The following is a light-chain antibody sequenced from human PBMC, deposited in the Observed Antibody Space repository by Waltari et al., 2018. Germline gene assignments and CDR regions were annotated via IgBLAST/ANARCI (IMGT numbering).Light chain of an antibody. V-gene: IGKV4-1*01. CDR3: QQYYSTPWT. Sequence: DIVMTQSPDSLAVSLGERATINCKSSQSGLYSSNNKSYLAWYQHKPGQPPKLLIYWASTLECGVPDRFSGSGSGTDFTLTISSLQAEDVAVYYCQQYYSTPWTFGQGTKVEI. J-gene: IGKJ1*01. CDR2: WAS. CDR1: QSGLYSSNNKSY.